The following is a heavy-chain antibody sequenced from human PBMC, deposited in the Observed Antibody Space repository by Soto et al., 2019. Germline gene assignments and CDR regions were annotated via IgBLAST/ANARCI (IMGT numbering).Heavy chain of an antibody. V-gene: IGHV1-69*13. Sequence: SVKVSCKASGGTFSSYAISWVRQAPGQGLEWMGGIIPIFGTANYAQKFQDRVTITADESTSTAYMELSSLRSEDTAVYYCARDPVGPYDSSGYYDYWGQGTLVTAPQ. CDR2: IIPIFGTA. CDR1: GGTFSSYA. J-gene: IGHJ4*02. CDR3: ARDPVGPYDSSGYYDY. D-gene: IGHD3-22*01.